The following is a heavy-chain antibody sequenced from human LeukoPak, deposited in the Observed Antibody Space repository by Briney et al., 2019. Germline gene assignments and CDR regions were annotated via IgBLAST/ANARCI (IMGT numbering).Heavy chain of an antibody. V-gene: IGHV4-4*07. D-gene: IGHD3-10*01. CDR2: IYTSGST. J-gene: IGHJ5*02. CDR3: ARDTGLWFGELFGFDP. CDR1: GGSISSYY. Sequence: PSETLPLTCTVSGGSISSYYWSWIRQPAGKGLEWIGRIYTSGSTNYNPSLKSRVTISVDTSKNQFSLKLSSVTAADTAVYYCARDTGLWFGELFGFDPWGQGTLVTVSS.